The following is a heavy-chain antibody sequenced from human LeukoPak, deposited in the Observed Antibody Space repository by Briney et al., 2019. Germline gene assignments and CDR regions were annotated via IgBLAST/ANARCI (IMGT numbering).Heavy chain of an antibody. Sequence: TGGSLSFSCAASGFTFSSIGMPWVGQAPGKGLEWVAVISYDGSNKYYADSVKGRFTISRDNSKNTLYLQMNSLRAEDTAVYYCAKFGFGGYGSGTPSFDYWGQGTLVTVSS. V-gene: IGHV3-30*18. CDR1: GFTFSSIG. D-gene: IGHD3-10*01. CDR3: AKFGFGGYGSGTPSFDY. CDR2: ISYDGSNK. J-gene: IGHJ4*02.